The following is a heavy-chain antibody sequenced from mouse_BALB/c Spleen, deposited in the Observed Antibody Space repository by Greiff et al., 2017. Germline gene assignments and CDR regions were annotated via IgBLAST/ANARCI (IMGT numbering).Heavy chain of an antibody. CDR1: GFTFSNYW. V-gene: IGHV6-6*02. Sequence: EVQRVESGGGLVQPGGSMKLSCVASGFTFSNYWMNWVRQSPEKGLEWVAEIRLKSNNYATHYAESVKGRFTISRDDSKSSVYLQMNNLRAEDTGIYYCTRHTPVDYWGQGTTLTVSS. CDR3: TRHTPVDY. CDR2: IRLKSNNYAT. J-gene: IGHJ2*01.